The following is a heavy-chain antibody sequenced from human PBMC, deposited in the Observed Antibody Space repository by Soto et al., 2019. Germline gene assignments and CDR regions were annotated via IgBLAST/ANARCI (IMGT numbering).Heavy chain of an antibody. CDR1: GFPYSSYW. CDR2: ITEEGTEK. Sequence: TGGSLSLSCAASGFPYSSYWMSWVRQAPGKGLEWVVHITEEGTEKYYADSVKGRFTISRDNAKNSLYLQMNSLSVEDTAVYYCASSRVTCSTNCRREVYWGQGTLVTVSS. CDR3: ASSRVTCSTNCRREVY. J-gene: IGHJ4*02. D-gene: IGHD2-2*01. V-gene: IGHV3-7*01.